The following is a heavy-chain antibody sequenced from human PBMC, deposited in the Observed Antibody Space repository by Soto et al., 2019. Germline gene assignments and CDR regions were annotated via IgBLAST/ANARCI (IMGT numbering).Heavy chain of an antibody. J-gene: IGHJ6*02. CDR2: IYYSGST. V-gene: IGHV4-59*01. CDR3: AREEWLGRGYGMDV. CDR1: GGSISSYY. D-gene: IGHD5-12*01. Sequence: SETLSLTCTVSGGSISSYYWSWIRQPPGKGLEWVGYIYYSGSTNYNPSLKRRVTISVDTSKNQSSLKLSSVTAADTAVYYCAREEWLGRGYGMDVWGQGTTVTVSS.